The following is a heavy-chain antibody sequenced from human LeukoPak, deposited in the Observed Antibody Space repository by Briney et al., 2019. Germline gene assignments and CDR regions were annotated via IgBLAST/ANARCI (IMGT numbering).Heavy chain of an antibody. Sequence: PSETLSLTCTVSGGSISSYYWSWIRQPPGKGLEWIGYICYSGSTNYNPSLKSRVTISVDTSKNQFSLKLSSVTAADTAVYYCARAKYYYDSSGYSPFYYYYYYMDVWGKGTTVTISS. CDR3: ARAKYYYDSSGYSPFYYYYYYMDV. V-gene: IGHV4-59*01. CDR1: GGSISSYY. CDR2: ICYSGST. J-gene: IGHJ6*03. D-gene: IGHD3-22*01.